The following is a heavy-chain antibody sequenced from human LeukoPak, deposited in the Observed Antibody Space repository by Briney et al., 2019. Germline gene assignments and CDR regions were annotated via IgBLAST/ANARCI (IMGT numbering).Heavy chain of an antibody. D-gene: IGHD2-15*01. Sequence: SETLSLTCTVSGASISSSTYYWGWIRQLPGKGLEWIGCIYETGSTYYKSSLKSRVTISVDTSKNQFSLKLSSVTAADTAVYYCARHSGSGYYFYFYTMDVWGQGATVTVSS. CDR3: ARHSGSGYYFYFYTMDV. V-gene: IGHV4-39*01. J-gene: IGHJ6*01. CDR1: GASISSSTYY. CDR2: IYETGST.